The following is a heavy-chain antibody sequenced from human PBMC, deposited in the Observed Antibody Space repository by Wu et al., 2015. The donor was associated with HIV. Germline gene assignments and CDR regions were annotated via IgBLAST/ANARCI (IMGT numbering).Heavy chain of an antibody. V-gene: IGHV1-46*01. D-gene: IGHD3-16*02. CDR3: AREGGRHYDYVWGSYRRDWFDP. CDR1: GYTFTSYY. J-gene: IGHJ5*02. Sequence: QVQLVQSGAEVKKPGASVKVSCKASGYTFTSYYMHWVRQAPGQGLEWMGIINPSGGSTSYAQKFQGRVTMTRDTSTSTVYMELSSLRSEDTAVYYCAREGGRHYDYVWGSYRRDWFDPWGQGTLVTVSS. CDR2: INPSGGST.